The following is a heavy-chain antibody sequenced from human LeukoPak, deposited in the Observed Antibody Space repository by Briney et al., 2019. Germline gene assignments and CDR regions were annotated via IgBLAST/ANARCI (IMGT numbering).Heavy chain of an antibody. CDR1: GYTFTSYY. CDR3: ARVGGVPAAIRGWFDP. J-gene: IGHJ5*02. Sequence: ASVKVSCKASGYTFTSYYMHWVRQAPGQGLEWMGIINPSGGSTSYAQKFQGRVTMTRYTSTSTVYMELSSLRSEDTAVYYCARVGGVPAAIRGWFDPWGQGTLVTVSS. V-gene: IGHV1-46*01. CDR2: INPSGGST. D-gene: IGHD2-2*02.